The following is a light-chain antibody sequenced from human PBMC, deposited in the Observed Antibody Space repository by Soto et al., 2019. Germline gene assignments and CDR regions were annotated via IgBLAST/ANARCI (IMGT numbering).Light chain of an antibody. CDR1: QSVSNDF. CDR2: GAS. Sequence: EKVLTKSPGILSLSPGERATLSCRASQSVSNDFLAWDQQKPGQAPRLLIYGASTRATDVPDRFSGSGSGADFTLTISRLEPEDFAVCYCQQYGSSPPRTFGQGTKVDI. CDR3: QQYGSSPPRT. J-gene: IGKJ1*01. V-gene: IGKV3-20*01.